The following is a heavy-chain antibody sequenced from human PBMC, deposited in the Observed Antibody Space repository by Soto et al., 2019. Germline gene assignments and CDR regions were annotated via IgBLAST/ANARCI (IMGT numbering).Heavy chain of an antibody. V-gene: IGHV4-59*01. D-gene: IGHD6-19*01. J-gene: IGHJ4*02. CDR2: VYYTGST. CDR1: GGSISGSY. Sequence: LSLTCSVSGGSISGSYWSWIRQSPGKGLEWLGYVYYTGSTNYSPSLRSRVSISVDTSKNEFSLRLSSVTAADTAVYFCARSVAVPGAHIDYWGQGTQVTAPQ. CDR3: ARSVAVPGAHIDY.